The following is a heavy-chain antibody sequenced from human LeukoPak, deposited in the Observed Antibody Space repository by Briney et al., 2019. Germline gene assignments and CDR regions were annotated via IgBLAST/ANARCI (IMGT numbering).Heavy chain of an antibody. D-gene: IGHD2-21*01. CDR2: IYYSGNT. Sequence: SETLSLTCTVSGGSISTYYWSWIRQPPGKGLEWIGYIYYSGNTDYNPSLKSRVTISVDTSKNQVSLKLSSVTAADTAVYYCARRERCGGPFQDWGQGTLVTVSS. J-gene: IGHJ1*01. CDR3: ARRERCGGPFQD. CDR1: GGSISTYY. V-gene: IGHV4-59*08.